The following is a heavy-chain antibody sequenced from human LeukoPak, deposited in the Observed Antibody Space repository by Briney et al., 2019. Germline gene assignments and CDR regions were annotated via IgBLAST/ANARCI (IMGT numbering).Heavy chain of an antibody. CDR1: GGSISSGDYY. Sequence: SETLSLTCTVSGGSISSGDYYWSWIRQPPGKGLEWIGYIYYSGSTYYNPSLKSRVTISVDTSKNQFSLKLSSVTAADTAVYYCARGQRRITMVRGAGPYSNWFDPWGQGTLVTVSS. J-gene: IGHJ5*02. D-gene: IGHD3-10*01. V-gene: IGHV4-30-4*01. CDR3: ARGQRRITMVRGAGPYSNWFDP. CDR2: IYYSGST.